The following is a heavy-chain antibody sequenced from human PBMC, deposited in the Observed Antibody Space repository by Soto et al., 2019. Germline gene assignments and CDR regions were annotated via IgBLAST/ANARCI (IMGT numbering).Heavy chain of an antibody. CDR2: VIPLLDIP. CDR3: ASGYSYGCFDY. V-gene: IGHV1-69*02. J-gene: IGHJ4*02. D-gene: IGHD5-18*01. CDR1: GGSFSSYT. Sequence: QVQLVQSGAEVKKPGSSVGVSCKASGGSFSSYTFSWVRQAPGQGLEWMGRVIPLLDIPNYAQKFQGRVTITADKSSSTAYMELNNLRSEDTAIYYCASGYSYGCFDYWGQGTLVTVSS.